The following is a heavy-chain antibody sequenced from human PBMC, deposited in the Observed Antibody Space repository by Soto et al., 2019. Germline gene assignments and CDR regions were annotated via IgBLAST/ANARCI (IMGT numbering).Heavy chain of an antibody. CDR2: ISAYNGNT. D-gene: IGHD1-26*01. CDR1: GYAFSTYG. V-gene: IGHV1-18*01. Sequence: QVQLVQSATEVKKPGASVKVSCKASGYAFSTYGISWVRQAPGQGLEWMGWISAYNGNTNYAQKLQDRVTMTTDTSTSTAYMELRSLRSADTAVYYCARSSGTSYIWFDPWGQGTLVTVSS. J-gene: IGHJ5*02. CDR3: ARSSGTSYIWFDP.